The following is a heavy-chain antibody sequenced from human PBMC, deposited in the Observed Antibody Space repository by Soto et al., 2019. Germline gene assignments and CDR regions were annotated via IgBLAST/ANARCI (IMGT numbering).Heavy chain of an antibody. Sequence: ASVKVSCKASGGTFSSYAISWVRQAPGQGLEWMGGIIPIFGTANYAQKFQGRATITADESTSTAYMELSSLRSEDTAVYYCARSGAIPPRFFDPWGQGTLATVSS. V-gene: IGHV1-69*13. CDR3: ARSGAIPPRFFDP. J-gene: IGHJ5*02. CDR1: GGTFSSYA. D-gene: IGHD3-10*01. CDR2: IIPIFGTA.